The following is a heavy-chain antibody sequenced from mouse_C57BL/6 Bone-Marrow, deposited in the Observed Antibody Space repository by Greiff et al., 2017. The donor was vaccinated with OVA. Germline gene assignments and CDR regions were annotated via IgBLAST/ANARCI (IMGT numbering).Heavy chain of an antibody. J-gene: IGHJ1*03. V-gene: IGHV1-15*01. Sequence: VQLQQSGAELVRPGASVTLSCKASGYTFTDYEMHWVKQTPVHGLEWIGAIDPETGGPAYNQKFKGKAILTADKSSSTAYMELRSLTSEDSAVYYCTRGFITTVVAKGYFDVWGTGTTVTVSS. D-gene: IGHD1-1*01. CDR2: IDPETGGP. CDR1: GYTFTDYE. CDR3: TRGFITTVVAKGYFDV.